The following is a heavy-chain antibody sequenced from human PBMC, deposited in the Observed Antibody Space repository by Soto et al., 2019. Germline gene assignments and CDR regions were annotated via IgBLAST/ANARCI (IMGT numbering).Heavy chain of an antibody. Sequence: GASVKVSCKASGYTFTSYGISWVRQAPGQGLEWMGGISAIIGKANYAQKFQGRVTITTDKSTSTAYMELSSLRSEDTAVYYCASRGYCSGGSCYYGHDAFDIWGQGTMVTVSS. D-gene: IGHD2-15*01. V-gene: IGHV1-69*10. CDR3: ASRGYCSGGSCYYGHDAFDI. CDR1: GYTFTSYG. CDR2: ISAIIGKA. J-gene: IGHJ3*02.